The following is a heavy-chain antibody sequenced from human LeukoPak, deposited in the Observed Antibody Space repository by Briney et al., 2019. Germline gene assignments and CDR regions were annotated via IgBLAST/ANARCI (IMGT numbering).Heavy chain of an antibody. J-gene: IGHJ3*02. CDR2: IYYSGST. D-gene: IGHD3-3*01. CDR1: GGSISSYY. V-gene: IGHV4-59*01. CDR3: ARAEYYDLMGGEKFDI. Sequence: KSSETLSLTCTVSGGSISSYYWSWIRQPPGKGLEWIGYIYYSGSTNYNPSLKSRVTISVDTSKNQSSLKLSSVTAADTAVYYCARAEYYDLMGGEKFDIWGQGTMVTVSS.